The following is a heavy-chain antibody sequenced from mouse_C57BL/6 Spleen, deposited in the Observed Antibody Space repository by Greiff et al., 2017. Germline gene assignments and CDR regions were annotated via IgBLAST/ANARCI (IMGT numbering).Heavy chain of an antibody. Sequence: EVQLVESGGGLVQPGGSLKLSCAASGFTFSDYYMYWVRQTPEKRLEWVAYISNGGGSTYYPDTVKGRFTISRDNAKNTLYLQMSRLKSEDTAMYYCASQEYYYGGSRGGFAYWGQGTLVTVSS. V-gene: IGHV5-12*01. CDR2: ISNGGGST. CDR1: GFTFSDYY. CDR3: ASQEYYYGGSRGGFAY. J-gene: IGHJ3*01. D-gene: IGHD1-1*01.